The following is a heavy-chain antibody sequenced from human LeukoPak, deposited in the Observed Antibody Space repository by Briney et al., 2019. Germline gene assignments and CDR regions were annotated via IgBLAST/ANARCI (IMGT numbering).Heavy chain of an antibody. J-gene: IGHJ5*02. V-gene: IGHV4-39*01. CDR2: IYYSGST. D-gene: IGHD3-10*01. CDR3: ARHYYGSGSYWIGFDP. CDR1: GGSISSSSYY. Sequence: SETLSLTCTVSGGSISSSSYYWGWIRQPPGKGLEWIGSIYYSGSTYYNPSLKSRVTISVDTSKNQFSLKLSSVTAADTAVYYCARHYYGSGSYWIGFDPWGQGTLVTVSS.